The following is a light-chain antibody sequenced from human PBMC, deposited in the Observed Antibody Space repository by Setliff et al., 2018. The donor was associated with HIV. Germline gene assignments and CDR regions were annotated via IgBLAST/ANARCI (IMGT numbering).Light chain of an antibody. CDR2: DVN. CDR1: SSDVGGYNY. J-gene: IGLJ1*01. CDR3: CSYAGSYTYV. V-gene: IGLV2-11*01. Sequence: ALAQPRSVSGSPGQSVTISCTGTSSDVGGYNYVSWYQQHPGKAPKFMIYDVNKRPSGVPHRFSGSKSGNTASLTISGLQAEDEADYYCCSYAGSYTYVFGTGTKVTVL.